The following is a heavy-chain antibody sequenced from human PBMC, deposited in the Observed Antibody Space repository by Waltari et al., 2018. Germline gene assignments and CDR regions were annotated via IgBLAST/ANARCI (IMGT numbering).Heavy chain of an antibody. J-gene: IGHJ4*02. D-gene: IGHD2-15*01. CDR3: ARDRGRGLYLDS. CDR1: GDSMSSTDC. V-gene: IGHV4-4*02. CDR2: VRSDGKT. Sequence: QLQLQESGPGLVKPSGTLSLTFAVSGDSMSSTDCWSWVRQPPGKGLEWVGQVRSDGKTNYIPSFASRITISLDTYNNQFSLRVTSATAADTAIYYCARDRGRGLYLDSWGPGTLVTVSP.